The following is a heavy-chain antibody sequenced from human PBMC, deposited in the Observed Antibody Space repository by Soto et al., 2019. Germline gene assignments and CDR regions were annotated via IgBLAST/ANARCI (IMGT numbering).Heavy chain of an antibody. CDR2: IYYSGST. D-gene: IGHD3-16*02. CDR1: GGSISSSSYY. V-gene: IGHV4-39*01. CDR3: ASERGLHLGELSLLPSFDY. J-gene: IGHJ4*02. Sequence: SETLSLTCTVSGGSISSSSYYWGWIRQPPGKGLEWIGSIYYSGSTYYNPSLKSRVTISVDTSKNQFSLKLSSVTAADTAVYYCASERGLHLGELSLLPSFDYWGQGTLVTVSS.